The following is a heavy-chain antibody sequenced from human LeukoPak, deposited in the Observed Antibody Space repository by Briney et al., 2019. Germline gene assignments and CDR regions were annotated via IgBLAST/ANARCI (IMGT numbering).Heavy chain of an antibody. D-gene: IGHD6-13*01. CDR3: ARGGVGAEAMSSDHYFDY. Sequence: SETLSLTCTVSGGSISSSSYYWGWIRQPPGKGLEWIGSIYYSGSTYYNPSLKSRVTISVDTSKNQFSLKLSSVTAADTAVYYCARGGVGAEAMSSDHYFDYWGQGTLVTVSS. V-gene: IGHV4-39*07. J-gene: IGHJ4*02. CDR1: GGSISSSSYY. CDR2: IYYSGST.